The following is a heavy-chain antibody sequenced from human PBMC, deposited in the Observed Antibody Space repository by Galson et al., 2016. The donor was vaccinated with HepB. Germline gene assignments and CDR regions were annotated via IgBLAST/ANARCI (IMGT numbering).Heavy chain of an antibody. CDR3: ARGAYTDEGFDM. D-gene: IGHD2-21*01. CDR2: INPDGSER. Sequence: SLRLSCAASRITFSSYCMHWVRQAPGKGLEWVANINPDGSERNYVGSVKGRFTISRDNAKSSLYLQMDSLRAEDKAVFYCARGAYTDEGFDMWGQGTVVTVSS. V-gene: IGHV3-7*01. CDR1: RITFSSYC. J-gene: IGHJ3*02.